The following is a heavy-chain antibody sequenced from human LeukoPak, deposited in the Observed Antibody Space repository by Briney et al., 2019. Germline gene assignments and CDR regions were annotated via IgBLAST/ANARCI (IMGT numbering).Heavy chain of an antibody. V-gene: IGHV4-34*01. CDR3: ARPYCSSASCYDWDGY. CDR2: INHSGST. Sequence: SETLSLTCAVYGGSFSGYYWSWIRQPPGKGLEWIGEINHSGSTNYNPSLKSRVTISVDTSKNQFSLKLSSVTAADTAVYYCARPYCSSASCYDWDGYWGQGTLVTVSS. J-gene: IGHJ4*02. D-gene: IGHD2-2*01. CDR1: GGSFSGYY.